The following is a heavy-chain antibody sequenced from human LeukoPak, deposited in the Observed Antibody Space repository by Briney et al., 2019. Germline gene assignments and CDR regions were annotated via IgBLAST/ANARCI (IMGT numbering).Heavy chain of an antibody. CDR2: ISGSGGST. J-gene: IGHJ5*02. D-gene: IGHD2-21*02. V-gene: IGHV3-23*01. CDR3: AKDYAYCGGDCYSGWFDP. CDR1: GFTFSDYY. Sequence: GGSLRLSCAASGFTFSDYYMSWIRQAPGKGLEWVSAISGSGGSTYHTDSVKGRFTISRDNSKNTLYLQMNSLRAEDTAVYYCAKDYAYCGGDCYSGWFDPWGHGTQVTVSS.